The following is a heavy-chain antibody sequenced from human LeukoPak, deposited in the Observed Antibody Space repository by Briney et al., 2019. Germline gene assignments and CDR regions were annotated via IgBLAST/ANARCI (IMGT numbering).Heavy chain of an antibody. Sequence: GGSLRLSCAASGFTFSSYAMSWVRQAPGKGLEWVSAISGSGGSTYYADSVKGRFTISRDNSKNTLYLQMNSLRAEDTAVYYCAFAGVMWYHLDWGQGTLVTVSS. J-gene: IGHJ4*02. CDR1: GFTFSSYA. CDR2: ISGSGGST. CDR3: AFAGVMWYHLD. V-gene: IGHV3-23*01. D-gene: IGHD1-14*01.